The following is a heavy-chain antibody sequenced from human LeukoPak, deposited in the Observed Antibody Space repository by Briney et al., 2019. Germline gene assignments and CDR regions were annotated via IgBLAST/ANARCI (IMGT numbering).Heavy chain of an antibody. CDR1: GGSFSGYY. CDR2: INHSGST. CDR3: ARSYSSGWYVGYYYYGMDV. V-gene: IGHV4-34*01. D-gene: IGHD6-19*01. J-gene: IGHJ6*02. Sequence: PSETLSLTCAVYGGSFSGYYWSWIRQPPGKGLEWIGEINHSGSTNYNPSLKSRVTISVDTSKNQFSLKLSSVTAADTAVYYCARSYSSGWYVGYYYYGMDVWGQGTTVTVSS.